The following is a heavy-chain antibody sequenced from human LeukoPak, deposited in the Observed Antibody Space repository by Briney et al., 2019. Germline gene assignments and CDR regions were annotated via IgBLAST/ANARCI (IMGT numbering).Heavy chain of an antibody. J-gene: IGHJ4*02. V-gene: IGHV3-23*01. Sequence: GGSLRLSCAASGFTFSSYGMSWVRQAPGKGLEWVSANSGSGGSTYYADSVKGRFTISRDNSKNTLYLQMNSLRAEDTAVYYCAKDLVAYYDILTGSMETGFDYWGQGTLVTVSS. CDR3: AKDLVAYYDILTGSMETGFDY. D-gene: IGHD3-9*01. CDR2: NSGSGGST. CDR1: GFTFSSYG.